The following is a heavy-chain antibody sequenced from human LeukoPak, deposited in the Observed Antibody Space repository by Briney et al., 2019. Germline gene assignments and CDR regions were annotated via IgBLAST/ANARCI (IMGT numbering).Heavy chain of an antibody. D-gene: IGHD2-21*01. CDR1: GSITGYY. CDR2: IYYSGST. Sequence: SETLSLTCTVSGSITGYYWSWIRQPPGKGLEWIGYIYYSGSTNYNPSLKSRVTISVDTSKNQFSLKLSSVTAADTAVYYCARDGRIPMDVWGKGTTVTVSS. V-gene: IGHV4-59*01. J-gene: IGHJ6*03. CDR3: ARDGRIPMDV.